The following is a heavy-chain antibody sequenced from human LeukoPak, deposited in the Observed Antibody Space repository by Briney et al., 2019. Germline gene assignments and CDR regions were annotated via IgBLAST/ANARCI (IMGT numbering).Heavy chain of an antibody. Sequence: PGGSLRLSCAASGFTFSSYSMNWVRQAPGKGLEWVSYISSSSSTIYYADSVKGRFTISRDNAKNSLYLQMNSLRAEDTAVYYCARLDDYGGDYFDYWGQGTLATVSS. J-gene: IGHJ4*02. D-gene: IGHD4-23*01. CDR3: ARLDDYGGDYFDY. CDR2: ISSSSSTI. CDR1: GFTFSSYS. V-gene: IGHV3-48*01.